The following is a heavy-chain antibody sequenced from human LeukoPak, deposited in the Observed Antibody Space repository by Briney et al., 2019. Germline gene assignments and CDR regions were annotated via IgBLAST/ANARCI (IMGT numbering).Heavy chain of an antibody. D-gene: IGHD3-16*01. CDR2: IYHSGST. CDR1: GGSFSGYY. CDR3: ASPHWGRALDY. V-gene: IGHV4-34*01. Sequence: PSETLSLTCAVYGGSFSGYYWSWIRQPPGKGLEWIGYIYHSGSTYYNPSLKSRVTISVDRSKNQFSLKLSSVTAADTAVYYCASPHWGRALDYWGQGTLVTVSS. J-gene: IGHJ4*02.